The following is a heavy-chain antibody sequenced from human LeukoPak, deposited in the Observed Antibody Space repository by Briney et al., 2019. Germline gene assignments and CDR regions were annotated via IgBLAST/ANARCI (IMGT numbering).Heavy chain of an antibody. CDR3: ARDSGSGNNDY. CDR2: ISAGNGNT. Sequence: ASVKVSCTASGYTFTSYAIHWVCQAPGQRLEWMGWISAGNGNTKYSQNFQGRVTFTSNTSATTAFMELSSLRSEDAAVYYCARDSGSGNNDYWGQGTLVTVSS. D-gene: IGHD1-26*01. J-gene: IGHJ4*02. V-gene: IGHV1-3*01. CDR1: GYTFTSYA.